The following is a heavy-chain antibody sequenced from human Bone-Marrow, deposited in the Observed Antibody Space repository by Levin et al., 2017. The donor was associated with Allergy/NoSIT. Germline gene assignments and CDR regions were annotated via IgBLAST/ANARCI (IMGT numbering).Heavy chain of an antibody. D-gene: IGHD4-17*01. CDR3: ARRVTVTTGEIDY. Sequence: ESLKISCTVSGGPISSSSHYWAWLRQSPGKGLEWIGSISHSGSTYNNPSLKSRLTMSVDTSKSQFSLMLTSVTAADTAIYYCARRVTVTTGEIDYWGQGTLVTVSS. CDR2: ISHSGST. V-gene: IGHV4-39*01. J-gene: IGHJ4*02. CDR1: GGPISSSSHY.